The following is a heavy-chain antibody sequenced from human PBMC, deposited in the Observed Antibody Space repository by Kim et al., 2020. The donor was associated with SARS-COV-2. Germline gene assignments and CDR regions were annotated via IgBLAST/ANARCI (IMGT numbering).Heavy chain of an antibody. J-gene: IGHJ4*02. D-gene: IGHD6-13*01. CDR3: AREIAAAVYFDC. Sequence: PPGKHLKRLARIDWDDHQYYSTALRTRLTISQHTSKNRVVLTMNNMDPVDTATYYCAREIAAAVYFDCWGQGTLVTVSS. CDR2: IDWDDHQ. V-gene: IGHV2-70*11.